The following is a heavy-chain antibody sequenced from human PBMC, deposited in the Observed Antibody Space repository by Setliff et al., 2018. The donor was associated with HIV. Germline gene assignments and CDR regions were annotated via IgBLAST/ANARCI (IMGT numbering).Heavy chain of an antibody. CDR1: GGTFSSYA. D-gene: IGHD3-3*01. CDR3: ARALKDYDFWSGYYGRAYYYYAMDV. CDR2: IIPIFGTA. J-gene: IGHJ6*02. Sequence: ASVKVSCKASGGTFSSYAISWVRQAPGQGLEWMGGIIPIFGTANYAQKLQGRVTMTTDTSTSTAYMELRSLRSDDTAVYYCARALKDYDFWSGYYGRAYYYYAMDVWGQGTTVTVSS. V-gene: IGHV1-69*05.